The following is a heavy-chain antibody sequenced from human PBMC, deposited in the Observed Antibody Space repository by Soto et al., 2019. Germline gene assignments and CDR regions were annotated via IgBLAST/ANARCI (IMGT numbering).Heavy chain of an antibody. J-gene: IGHJ5*02. CDR1: GFTFSDYY. CDR3: ARDFQERYDFWSGLRRPERGFDP. D-gene: IGHD3-3*01. V-gene: IGHV3-11*01. CDR2: ISSSGSTI. Sequence: QVQLVESGGGLVKPGGSLRLSCAASGFTFSDYYMSWIRQAPGKGLEWVSYISSSGSTIYYADSVKGRFTISRDNAKNSLYLQMNSLRAEDTAVYYCARDFQERYDFWSGLRRPERGFDPWGQGTLVTVSS.